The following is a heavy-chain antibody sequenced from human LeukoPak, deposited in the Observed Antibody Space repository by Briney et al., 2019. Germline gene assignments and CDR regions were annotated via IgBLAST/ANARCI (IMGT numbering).Heavy chain of an antibody. J-gene: IGHJ6*04. D-gene: IGHD3-10*02. V-gene: IGHV3-48*04. Sequence: GGSLRLSCAASGFTFSSCSMNWVRQAPGKGLEWVSYISSSGSTIYYADSVKGRFTISRDNAKNSLYLQMNSLRAEDTAVYYCAELGITMIGGVWGKGTTVTISS. CDR1: GFTFSSCS. CDR3: AELGITMIGGV. CDR2: ISSSGSTI.